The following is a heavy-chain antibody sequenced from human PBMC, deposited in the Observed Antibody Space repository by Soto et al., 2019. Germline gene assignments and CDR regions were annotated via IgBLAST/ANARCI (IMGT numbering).Heavy chain of an antibody. CDR1: GGSFSGYY. J-gene: IGHJ6*03. CDR3: ARGLRGYDFWSGPPPFYIDV. V-gene: IGHV4-34*01. CDR2: INHSGST. Sequence: SETLSLTCAVYGGSFSGYYWSWIRQPPGKGLEWIGEINHSGSTNYNPSLKSRVTISVDTSKNQFSLKLSPVTAADTAVYYCARGLRGYDFWSGPPPFYIDVWGKRTSDTGSS. D-gene: IGHD3-3*01.